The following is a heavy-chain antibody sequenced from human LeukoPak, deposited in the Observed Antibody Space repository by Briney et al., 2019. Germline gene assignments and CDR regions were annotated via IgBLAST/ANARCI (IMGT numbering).Heavy chain of an antibody. CDR1: GYTFTGYY. CDR2: INPNSGGT. V-gene: IGHV1-2*02. J-gene: IGHJ4*02. CDR3: ATLWFGEFSD. Sequence: GASVKVSCKASGYTFTGYYMHWVRQAPGQGLEWMGWINPNSGGTNYAQKFQGRVTMTEDTSTDTAYMELSSLRSEDTAVYYCATLWFGEFSDWGQGTLVTVSS. D-gene: IGHD3-10*01.